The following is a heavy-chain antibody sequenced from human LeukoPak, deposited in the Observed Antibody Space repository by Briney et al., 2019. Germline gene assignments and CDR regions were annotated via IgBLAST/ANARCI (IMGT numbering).Heavy chain of an antibody. CDR1: GFTFVTFA. V-gene: IGHV3-23*01. CDR2: IIGSVGGS. CDR3: AKHKGAGSRYSYSMDV. J-gene: IGHJ6*03. D-gene: IGHD6-13*01. Sequence: PGGSLRLSWAASGFTFVTFAMGWVRHAPGKGLEWVSTIIGSVGGSYYADSVKGRFTLSRDNSKNTLYLQMNSLRAEDTAVYYCAKHKGAGSRYSYSMDVWGKGATVTASS.